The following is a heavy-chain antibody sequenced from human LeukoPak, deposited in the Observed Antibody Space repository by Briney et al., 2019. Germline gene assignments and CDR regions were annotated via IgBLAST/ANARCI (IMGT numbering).Heavy chain of an antibody. CDR3: ARLLRTGRSTTGLDY. V-gene: IGHV3-66*04. J-gene: IGHJ4*02. CDR1: GFTVSSNY. CDR2: IYSGGST. Sequence: SGGSLRLSCAASGFTVSSNYMSWVRQAPGKGLEWVSVIYSGGSTYYADSVKGRFTISRDNSKNTLYLQMNSLRAEDTAVYYCARLLRTGRSTTGLDYWGQGTLVTVSS. D-gene: IGHD3-10*01.